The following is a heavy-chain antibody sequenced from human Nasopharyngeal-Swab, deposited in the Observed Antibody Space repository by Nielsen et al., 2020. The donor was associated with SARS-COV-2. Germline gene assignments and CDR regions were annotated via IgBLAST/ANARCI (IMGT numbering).Heavy chain of an antibody. Sequence: ASVKVSCKASGYIFSSYGITWVRQAPGQGLEWMGWISTYNGDTNYAQELQDRVTMTTDTSTSTVYMELRSLRSDDTAMYYCARGHSRGVSPAAPWDYYYYMDVWGRGTTVTVSS. D-gene: IGHD2-2*01. CDR2: ISTYNGDT. CDR1: GYIFSSYG. V-gene: IGHV1-18*01. J-gene: IGHJ6*03. CDR3: ARGHSRGVSPAAPWDYYYYMDV.